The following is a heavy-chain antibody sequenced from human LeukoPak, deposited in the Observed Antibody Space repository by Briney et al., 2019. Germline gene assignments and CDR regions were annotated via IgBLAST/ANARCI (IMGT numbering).Heavy chain of an antibody. CDR1: GYTSTTYD. CDR2: INPSSDAT. CDR3: ARGYRKTRFDY. Sequence: GASVKVSCKASGYTSTTYDLHWVRQAPGQGLEWIGVINPSSDATTYAENFQGRVTMTSDTSTSTVYMELSSLRSGDTAVYYCARGYRKTRFDYWGPGTLVTVSS. V-gene: IGHV1-46*01. J-gene: IGHJ4*02. D-gene: IGHD2-2*02.